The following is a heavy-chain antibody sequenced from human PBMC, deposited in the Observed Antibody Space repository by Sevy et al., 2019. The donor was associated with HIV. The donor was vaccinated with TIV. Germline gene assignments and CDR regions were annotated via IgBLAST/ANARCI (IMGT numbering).Heavy chain of an antibody. D-gene: IGHD2-15*01. J-gene: IGHJ4*02. CDR3: TRGAHSLDY. CDR1: GDSVSSNRAA. CDR2: TYYRSKWYT. V-gene: IGHV6-1*01. Sequence: SQTLSLTCVISGDSVSSNRAAWNWIRQSPSRGLEWLGRTYYRSKWYTDYAVSVKSRITINPDTSKNQVSLQLNSVTPEDTAVYCYTRGAHSLDYWGQGTLVTVSS.